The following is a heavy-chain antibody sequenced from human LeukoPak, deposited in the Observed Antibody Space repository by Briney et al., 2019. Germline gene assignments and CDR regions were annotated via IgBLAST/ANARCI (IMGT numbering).Heavy chain of an antibody. V-gene: IGHV1-46*01. CDR1: GYTFTSYY. CDR2: INPSGGST. CDR3: ASRRGIAAAGGAFDI. J-gene: IGHJ3*02. Sequence: ASVKVSCKASGYTFTSYYMHWVRQAPGQGLEWMGIINPSGGSTSYAQKFQGRVTMTRDMSTSTVYMELSSLRSEDTAVYYCASRRGIAAAGGAFDIWGQGTVVTVSS. D-gene: IGHD6-13*01.